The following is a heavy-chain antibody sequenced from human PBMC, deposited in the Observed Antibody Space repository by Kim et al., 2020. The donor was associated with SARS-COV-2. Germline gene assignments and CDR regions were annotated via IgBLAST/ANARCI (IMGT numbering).Heavy chain of an antibody. J-gene: IGHJ6*02. CDR2: ISYDGSNK. CDR1: GFTFSSYA. Sequence: GGSLRLSCAASGFTFSSYAMHWVRQAPGKGLEWVALISYDGSNKYYADSVKGRFTISRDNSKNTLYLQMNSLRAEYTAVYYCAREIGRGMDVWGQGTTVTVSS. CDR3: AREIGRGMDV. V-gene: IGHV3-30-3*01.